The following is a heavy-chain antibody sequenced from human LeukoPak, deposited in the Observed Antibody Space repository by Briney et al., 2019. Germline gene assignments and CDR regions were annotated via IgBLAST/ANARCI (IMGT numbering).Heavy chain of an antibody. CDR3: ARDLMTTVTLGYFDY. D-gene: IGHD4-17*01. CDR1: GYTFTGYY. V-gene: IGHV1-2*02. Sequence: GASVKVSCKASGYTFTGYYMHWVRQAPGQGLEWMGWINPNSGGINYAQKFQGRVTMTRDTSISTAYMELSRLRSDDTAVYYCARDLMTTVTLGYFDYWGQGTLVTVSS. J-gene: IGHJ4*02. CDR2: INPNSGGI.